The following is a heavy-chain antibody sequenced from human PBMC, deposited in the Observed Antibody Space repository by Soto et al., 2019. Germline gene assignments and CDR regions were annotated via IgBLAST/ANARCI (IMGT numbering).Heavy chain of an antibody. D-gene: IGHD4-17*01. CDR1: GLTFSNYA. CDR3: ARESSSTVTTGGGGSAKDY. Sequence: QVHLVESGGGVVQPGRSLRLSCAASGLTFSNYAMHWVRQAPGKGLEWVAFISYDGTNRCYPDSVKGRFTISRDNSKNXLXXQMNSLKTEDTAVYYCARESSSTVTTGGGGSAKDYWGQGTLVNVSS. J-gene: IGHJ4*02. V-gene: IGHV3-30-3*01. CDR2: ISYDGTNR.